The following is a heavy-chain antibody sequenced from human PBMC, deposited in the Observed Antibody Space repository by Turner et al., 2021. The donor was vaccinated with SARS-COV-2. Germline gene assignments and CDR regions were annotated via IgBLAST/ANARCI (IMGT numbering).Heavy chain of an antibody. D-gene: IGHD3-10*01. CDR3: ARARYGSGSFLGYYMDV. CDR1: GFTFSSYG. Sequence: QVQLLESGGGVVQPGRSLRLSCAASGFTFSSYGMHWVRQAPGKGLEGVAVIWYDGSNKYYADSVKGRFTISRDNSKNTLYLQVSSLRAEDTAVYYCARARYGSGSFLGYYMDVWGKGTTVTVSS. V-gene: IGHV3-33*01. CDR2: IWYDGSNK. J-gene: IGHJ6*03.